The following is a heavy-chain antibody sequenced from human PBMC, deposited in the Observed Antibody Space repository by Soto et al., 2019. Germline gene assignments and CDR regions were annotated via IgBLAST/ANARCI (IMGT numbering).Heavy chain of an antibody. CDR3: ARQRAWYGEWAFDI. CDR1: DGSFTSGSYY. V-gene: IGHV4-39*01. CDR2: INYSGHT. J-gene: IGHJ3*02. Sequence: SETLSLTCTLSDGSFTSGSYYWAWIRQPPGKGLEWIGSINYSGHTYYNPSLKSRVTISVDMSKNQFSLKLSSVTAPDTVLYYCARQRAWYGEWAFDIWGQGTMVTVSS. D-gene: IGHD3-10*01.